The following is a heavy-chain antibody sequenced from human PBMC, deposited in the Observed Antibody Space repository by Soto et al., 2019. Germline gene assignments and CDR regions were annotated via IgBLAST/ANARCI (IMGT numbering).Heavy chain of an antibody. CDR2: ISWNSDNI. D-gene: IGHD2-15*01. CDR1: GLTLEDYA. CDR3: TKAAVPSGIRSFDA. V-gene: IGHV3-9*01. Sequence: EVQLVESGGGLAQPGRSLRLSCVASGLTLEDYAMHWVRQAPGKGLEWVSGISWNSDNIDYADSVKGRFTISRDNATNTVYLHMNSMRVDDTAVYYCTKAAVPSGIRSFDAWGQGTLVTVSS. J-gene: IGHJ5*02.